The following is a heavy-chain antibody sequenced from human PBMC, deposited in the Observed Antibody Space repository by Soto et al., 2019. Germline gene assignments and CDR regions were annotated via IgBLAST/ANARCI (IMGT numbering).Heavy chain of an antibody. Sequence: QVQLVQSGAEVKKPGSSVKVSCKASGGTFSSYAISWVRQAPGQGLEWMGGIIPIFGTADYAQKFQGRVMITADESTSTAYMELSSLRSEDTAVYYCVSVETQRYYYGMDVWGQGTTVTVSS. CDR3: VSVETQRYYYGMDV. V-gene: IGHV1-69*12. CDR1: GGTFSSYA. CDR2: IIPIFGTA. D-gene: IGHD2-15*01. J-gene: IGHJ6*02.